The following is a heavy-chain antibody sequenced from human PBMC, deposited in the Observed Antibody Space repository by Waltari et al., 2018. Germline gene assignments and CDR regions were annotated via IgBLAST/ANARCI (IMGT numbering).Heavy chain of an antibody. Sequence: EVKMVESGGGSRKPGDSRSLSVAASGFGLKAAWLTWVRQATWKGREWVRRTKSQSDGATTDFAASVRGRFSISRDDSQNMVFLQMNSLRTEDTALYYCTTLDALWGGWGHGTLVTVSS. CDR1: GFGLKAAW. D-gene: IGHD7-27*01. V-gene: IGHV3-15*01. J-gene: IGHJ4*01. CDR2: TKSQSDGATT. CDR3: TTLDALWGG.